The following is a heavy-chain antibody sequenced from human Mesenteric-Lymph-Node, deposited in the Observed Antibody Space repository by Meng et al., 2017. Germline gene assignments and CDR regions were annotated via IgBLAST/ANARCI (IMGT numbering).Heavy chain of an antibody. CDR1: GGSSSRSEW. J-gene: IGHJ4*02. CDR2: TSHSSSS. Sequence: LHGAVPGPVMPSGPLSPPGIVCGGSSSRSEWLGWLRKPPGKGLDWIGETSHSSSSNSSPSLKSRVTISLDKSKNQLSLKLNSVTAADTAVYYCASRDDYRFDYWGQGTLVTVSS. CDR3: ASRDDYRFDY. V-gene: IGHV4-4*02. D-gene: IGHD3-16*01.